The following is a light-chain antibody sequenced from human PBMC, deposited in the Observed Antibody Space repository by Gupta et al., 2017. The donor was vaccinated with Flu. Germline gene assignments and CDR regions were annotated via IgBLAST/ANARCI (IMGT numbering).Light chain of an antibody. Sequence: PSSLSASVGDRVSITCQASQDIGNFLNWYQQIPGKAPKLLIYDASNLETGVPSRFSGGGSGTEFTFTITSLQPEDFAIYYCQQDDDLPLTFGGGTKVEIK. V-gene: IGKV1-33*01. CDR1: QDIGNF. J-gene: IGKJ4*01. CDR3: QQDDDLPLT. CDR2: DAS.